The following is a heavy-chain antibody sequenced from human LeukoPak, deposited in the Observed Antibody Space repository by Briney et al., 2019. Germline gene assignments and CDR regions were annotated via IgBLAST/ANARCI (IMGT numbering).Heavy chain of an antibody. V-gene: IGHV4-39*01. Sequence: SETLSLTCTVSGGSISSSSNYWGWIRQPPGKGLEWIGSIYYSGSTYYNPSLKSRVTISVDTSKNQFSLKLSSVTAADTAVYYCASESDYSWVDPWGQGTLVTVSS. CDR2: IYYSGST. CDR1: GGSISSSSNY. CDR3: ASESDYSWVDP. J-gene: IGHJ5*02. D-gene: IGHD4-17*01.